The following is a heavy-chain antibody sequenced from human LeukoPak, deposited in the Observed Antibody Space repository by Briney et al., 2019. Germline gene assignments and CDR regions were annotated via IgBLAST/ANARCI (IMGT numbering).Heavy chain of an antibody. J-gene: IGHJ4*02. V-gene: IGHV3-23*01. CDR3: AKDRYSSGSGAFDY. D-gene: IGHD6-19*01. CDR2: ISGSGGST. CDR1: GFTFSSFA. Sequence: GGSLRLSCAPSGFTFSSFAMNWVRQAPGKGLEWVSAISGSGGSTYYADSVKGRFTISRDNSKNTLYLQMNSLRAEDTAVYYCAKDRYSSGSGAFDYWGQGTLVTVSS.